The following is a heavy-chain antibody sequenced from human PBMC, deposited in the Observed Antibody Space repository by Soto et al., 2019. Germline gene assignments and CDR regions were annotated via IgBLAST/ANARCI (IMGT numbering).Heavy chain of an antibody. CDR3: ARVPPWGNSAGDYYIQHYDS. CDR2: INGGSANT. CDR1: GFTFTSYA. D-gene: IGHD3-10*01. V-gene: IGHV1-3*01. J-gene: IGHJ4*02. Sequence: GASVKVSCKSSGFTFTSYAIHWLRQAPGQRPQWMGWINGGSANTKYSQDFQGRVTFTRDTFATTAYLELSSLRSEDTAVYYCARVPPWGNSAGDYYIQHYDSGGQGTPVTVSS.